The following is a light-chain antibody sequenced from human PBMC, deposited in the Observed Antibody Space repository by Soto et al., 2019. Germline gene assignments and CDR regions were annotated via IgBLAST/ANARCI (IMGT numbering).Light chain of an antibody. CDR1: SSDVGGYNY. Sequence: QSALTQPPSASGSPGQSVTISCTGNSSDVGGYNYVSWYQQHPGKAPKLMIYEVSKRPSGVPDRFSGSKSGNTASLTVSGLQAEDEADYYCSSYAGSNLWVFGGGTQLTVL. CDR3: SSYAGSNLWV. V-gene: IGLV2-8*01. CDR2: EVS. J-gene: IGLJ3*02.